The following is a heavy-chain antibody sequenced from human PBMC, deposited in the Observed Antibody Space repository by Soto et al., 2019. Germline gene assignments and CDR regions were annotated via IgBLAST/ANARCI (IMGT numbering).Heavy chain of an antibody. V-gene: IGHV3-48*03. CDR3: ARENYGDAFDF. J-gene: IGHJ4*02. Sequence: GGSLRLSCAASGFTVTNYEMSWVRQAPGKGLEWVSYINSGGTSIKYVDSVKGRFTISRDNARNSLYLQMNSLRDEDTAVYYCARENYGDAFDFWGQGALVTVSS. CDR2: INSGGTSI. D-gene: IGHD4-17*01. CDR1: GFTVTNYE.